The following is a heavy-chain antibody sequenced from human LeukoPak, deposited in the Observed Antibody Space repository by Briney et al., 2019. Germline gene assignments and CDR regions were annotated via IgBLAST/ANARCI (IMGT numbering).Heavy chain of an antibody. CDR2: IHTNTGDP. J-gene: IGHJ4*02. D-gene: IGHD3-16*01. CDR3: ARLGGDS. V-gene: IGHV7-4-1*02. CDR1: GYSFTSDA. Sequence: ASVTISCKASGYSFTSDAINWVRQAPGQGLEFMGRIHTNTGDPTYARGFTGRFVFSMDTSVSTAYLQINSLKAADTGIYFCARLGGDSWGQGTLVIVSS.